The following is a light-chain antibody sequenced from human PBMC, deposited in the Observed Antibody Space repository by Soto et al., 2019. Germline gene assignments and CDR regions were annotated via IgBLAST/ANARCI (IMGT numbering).Light chain of an antibody. CDR1: QSVSSNY. CDR2: DVS. Sequence: EIVLTQSPGTLSLSPGERATLSCRSSQSVSSNYLAWYQQKPDQAPRLVIYDVSGRATGIPDRFSGSGSGTASTLTISRLEPEDFAVYYCQHYGRSPTFGQGTKVELK. CDR3: QHYGRSPT. V-gene: IGKV3-20*01. J-gene: IGKJ1*01.